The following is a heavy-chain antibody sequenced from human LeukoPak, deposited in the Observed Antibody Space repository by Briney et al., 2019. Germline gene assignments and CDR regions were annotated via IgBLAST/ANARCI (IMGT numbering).Heavy chain of an antibody. CDR1: GYTFSGYY. J-gene: IGHJ4*02. CDR2: INPDSGDT. Sequence: ASVKVSCKASGYTFSGYYMHWVRQAPGQGLEWMGWINPDSGDTKYAQKFQGRVTMTRDTSINTAFMELSSLIFDDTAVYYCARFVAAACYFDFWGQGTLVTVSS. CDR3: ARFVAAACYFDF. V-gene: IGHV1-2*02. D-gene: IGHD6-13*01.